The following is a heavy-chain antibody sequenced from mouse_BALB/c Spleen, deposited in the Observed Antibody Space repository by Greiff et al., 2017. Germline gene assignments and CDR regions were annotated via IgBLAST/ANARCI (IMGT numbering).Heavy chain of an antibody. Sequence: EVQVVESGGGLVKPGGSLKLSCAASGFTFSSYAMSWVRQTPEKRLEWVASISSGGSTYYPDSVKGRFTISRDNARNILYLQMSSLRSEDTSMYYCARGGYLYWGQGTTLTVSS. D-gene: IGHD2-2*01. CDR1: GFTFSSYA. J-gene: IGHJ2*01. CDR3: ARGGYLY. V-gene: IGHV5-6-5*01. CDR2: ISSGGST.